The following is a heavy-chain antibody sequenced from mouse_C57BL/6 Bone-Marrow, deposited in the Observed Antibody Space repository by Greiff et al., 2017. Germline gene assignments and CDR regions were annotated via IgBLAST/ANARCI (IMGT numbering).Heavy chain of an antibody. Sequence: VQLQQSGAELVKPGASVKISCKASGYAFSSYWMNWVKQRPGKGLEWIGQIYPGDGDTNYNGKFKGKATLTADKSSSTAYMQLSSLTSEDSAVYFCARYYYGSSYGFAYWGQVTLVTVSA. J-gene: IGHJ3*01. V-gene: IGHV1-80*01. D-gene: IGHD1-1*01. CDR3: ARYYYGSSYGFAY. CDR1: GYAFSSYW. CDR2: IYPGDGDT.